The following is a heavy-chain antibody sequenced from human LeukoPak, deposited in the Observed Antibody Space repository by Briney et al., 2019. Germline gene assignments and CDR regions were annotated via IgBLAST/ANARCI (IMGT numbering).Heavy chain of an antibody. J-gene: IGHJ4*02. D-gene: IGHD5-18*01. CDR1: GLIVSSNH. Sequence: SGGSLRLSCAASGLIVSSNHMNWVRQAPGKGLEWVSIIYSSDYRYYADSVKGIFTISRDNSKNTLYLQMNSLRAGDTAIYYCVKRIQSALAAGYWGQGALVTVSS. CDR3: VKRIQSALAAGY. CDR2: IYSSDYR. V-gene: IGHV3-66*01.